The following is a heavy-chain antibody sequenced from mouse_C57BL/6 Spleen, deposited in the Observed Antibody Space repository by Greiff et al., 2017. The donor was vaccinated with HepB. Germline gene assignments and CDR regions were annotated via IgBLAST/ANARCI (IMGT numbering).Heavy chain of an antibody. V-gene: IGHV1-64*01. CDR2: IHPNSGST. Sequence: VQLQQSGAELVKPGASVKLSCKASGYTFTSYWMHWVKQRPGQGLEWIGMIHPNSGSTNYNEKFKSKATLTVDKSSSTAYMQLSSLTSEDSAVYYLARMDSNYDFAYWGQGTLVTVSA. CDR1: GYTFTSYW. D-gene: IGHD2-5*01. CDR3: ARMDSNYDFAY. J-gene: IGHJ3*01.